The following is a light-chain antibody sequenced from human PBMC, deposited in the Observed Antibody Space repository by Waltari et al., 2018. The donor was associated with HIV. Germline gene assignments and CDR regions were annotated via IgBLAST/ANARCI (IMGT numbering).Light chain of an antibody. V-gene: IGLV1-47*01. CDR2: MGH. CDR3: AVWDDTLSNWI. CDR1: DSNVGRNN. J-gene: IGLJ2*01. Sequence: QSLLIQTPPVSETPGQRVIISCSGSDSNVGRNNVYWYQQFPGASPTLLIYMGHWRPSGVPDRFSGSKSGTSASLAISGVRPEDEADYYCAVWDDTLSNWIFGGGTKLTVL.